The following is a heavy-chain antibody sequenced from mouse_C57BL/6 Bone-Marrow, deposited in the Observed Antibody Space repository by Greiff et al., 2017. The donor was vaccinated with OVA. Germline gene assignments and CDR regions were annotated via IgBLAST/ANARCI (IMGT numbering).Heavy chain of an antibody. Sequence: VQLQQPGAELVRPGSSVKLSCKASGYTFTSYWMHWVKQRPIQGLEWIGNIDPSDSETHYNQKFKDKATLTVDKSSSTAYMQLSSLTSEDSAVYYGARGGNWGYYFDYWGQGTTLTVSS. CDR3: ARGGNWGYYFDY. CDR2: IDPSDSET. D-gene: IGHD4-1*01. V-gene: IGHV1-52*01. CDR1: GYTFTSYW. J-gene: IGHJ2*01.